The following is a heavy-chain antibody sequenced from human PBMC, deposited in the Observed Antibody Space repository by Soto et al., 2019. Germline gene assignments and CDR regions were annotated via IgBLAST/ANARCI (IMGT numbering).Heavy chain of an antibody. J-gene: IGHJ1*01. CDR2: ISSDGTYK. V-gene: IGHV3-30-3*01. CDR3: ARDRRTTVVEYFQY. Sequence: QVQLLESGGGVVQPGRSLRLSCAASGFTFSSYAMHWVRQAPGKGLEWVAVISSDGTYKYYADSVKGRFTISRDNSKNTLHLQMNSLSTEDTDLYYCARDRRTTVVEYFQYWGLGTLVTVS. D-gene: IGHD4-4*01. CDR1: GFTFSSYA.